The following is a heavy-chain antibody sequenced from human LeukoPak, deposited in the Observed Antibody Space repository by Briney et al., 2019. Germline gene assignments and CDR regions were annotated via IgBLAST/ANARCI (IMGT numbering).Heavy chain of an antibody. Sequence: GGSLRLSCAASGFTFDDYAMHWVRQAPGKGLEWVSLISGDGGSTYYADSVKGRFTISRDNSKNSLYLQMNSLRTEDTALYYCANVLGGNSANYWGQGTLVTVSS. CDR3: ANVLGGNSANY. V-gene: IGHV3-43*02. D-gene: IGHD4-23*01. CDR2: ISGDGGST. J-gene: IGHJ4*02. CDR1: GFTFDDYA.